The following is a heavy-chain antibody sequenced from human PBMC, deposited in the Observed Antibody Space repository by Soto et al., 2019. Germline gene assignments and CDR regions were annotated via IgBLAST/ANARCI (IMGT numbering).Heavy chain of an antibody. D-gene: IGHD2-2*01. CDR2: INHSGST. V-gene: IGHV4-34*01. CDR1: GGSFSTYY. CDR3: ARDKGYCNTSSCRECGSRYYDY. Sequence: QVQLQQWGAGLLKPSETLSLTCAVYGGSFSTYYWSWIRQPPGKGLEWIGEINHSGSTNYSPSLKRRVTISVDTSTTQFSLKLSSVTAADTAVYYCARDKGYCNTSSCRECGSRYYDYWGQGTLVSVSS. J-gene: IGHJ4*02.